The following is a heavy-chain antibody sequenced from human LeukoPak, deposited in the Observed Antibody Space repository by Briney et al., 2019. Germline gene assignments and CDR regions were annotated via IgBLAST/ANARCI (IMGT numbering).Heavy chain of an antibody. CDR1: GFTFSSAA. V-gene: IGHV3-30-3*01. CDR3: ARDSSDIRSLIAH. CDR2: ILYDGTNE. D-gene: IGHD2-15*01. Sequence: GGSLRLSCAASGFTFSSAAMHWVRQAPGKGLDWVAIILYDGTNEYYADSVKGRFTISRDNSKNTLYLQMNSLRAEDTAVYYCARDSSDIRSLIAHWGQGTLVTVSS. J-gene: IGHJ1*01.